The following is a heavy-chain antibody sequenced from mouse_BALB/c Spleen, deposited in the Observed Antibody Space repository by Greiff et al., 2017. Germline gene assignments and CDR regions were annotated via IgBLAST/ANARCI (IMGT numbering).Heavy chain of an antibody. D-gene: IGHD1-2*01. CDR2: IDPENGDT. CDR1: GFNIKDYY. CDR3: NAEITTAEAWFAY. J-gene: IGHJ3*01. V-gene: IGHV14-4*02. Sequence: VQLQQSGAELVRSGASVKLSCTASGFNIKDYYMHWVKQRPEQGLEWIGWIDPENGDTEYAPKFQGKATMTADTSSNTAYLQLSSLTSEDTAVYYCNAEITTAEAWFAYWGQGTLVTVSA.